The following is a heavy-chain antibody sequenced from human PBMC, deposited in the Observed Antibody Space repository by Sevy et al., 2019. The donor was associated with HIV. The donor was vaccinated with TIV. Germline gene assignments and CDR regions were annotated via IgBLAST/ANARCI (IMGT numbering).Heavy chain of an antibody. CDR1: GDSGSSDNYY. D-gene: IGHD4-4*01. V-gene: IGHV4-61*01. J-gene: IGHJ4*02. CDR3: ARLSAVSRSYNFDY. CDR2: MFYRGST. Sequence: SETLSLTCTVSGDSGSSDNYYWSWIRQPPGEGLEWIGYMFYRGSTNYNPSLKSRVTISVDTSKNQFSLKLNSVTAADTAVYYCARLSAVSRSYNFDYWGQGTLVTVSS.